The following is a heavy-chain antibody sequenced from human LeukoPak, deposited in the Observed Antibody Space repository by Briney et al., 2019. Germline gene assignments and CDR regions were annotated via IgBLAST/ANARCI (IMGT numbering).Heavy chain of an antibody. V-gene: IGHV1-8*03. D-gene: IGHD4-11*01. Sequence: ASVKVSCKASGYTFTSYDINWVRQATGQGLEWMGCMNPNSGNTGYAQKFQGRVTITRNTSISTAYMELSSLRSEDTAVYYCARIWTMYSNSPPFGYWGQGTLVTVSS. CDR3: ARIWTMYSNSPPFGY. CDR2: MNPNSGNT. CDR1: GYTFTSYD. J-gene: IGHJ4*02.